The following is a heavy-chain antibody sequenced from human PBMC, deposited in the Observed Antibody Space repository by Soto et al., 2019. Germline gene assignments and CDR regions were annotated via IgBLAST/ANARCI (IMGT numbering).Heavy chain of an antibody. Sequence: SETLSLTCAVYGGSFSGDYWSWIRQPPGKGLEWIGEINHSGSTNYNPSLKSRVTISVDTSKNQFSLKLSSVTAADTAVYYCALGGPNWLDPWGQGTLVTVSS. J-gene: IGHJ5*02. V-gene: IGHV4-34*01. D-gene: IGHD2-15*01. CDR1: GGSFSGDY. CDR3: ALGGPNWLDP. CDR2: INHSGST.